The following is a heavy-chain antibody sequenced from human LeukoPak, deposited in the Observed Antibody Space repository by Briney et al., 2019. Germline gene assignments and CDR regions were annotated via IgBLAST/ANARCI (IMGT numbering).Heavy chain of an antibody. CDR1: GFTFSSSA. Sequence: GGSLRLSCAASGFTFSSSAMSWVRQAPGKGLEWVAVTSSDLNVKLYADSVKGRFTISRDNSRSTLYLQMNSLRPEDTAIYYCAREGYYGSGSPPSLYFDYWGQGTLVTVSS. V-gene: IGHV3-30*03. CDR2: TSSDLNVK. J-gene: IGHJ4*02. D-gene: IGHD3-10*01. CDR3: AREGYYGSGSPPSLYFDY.